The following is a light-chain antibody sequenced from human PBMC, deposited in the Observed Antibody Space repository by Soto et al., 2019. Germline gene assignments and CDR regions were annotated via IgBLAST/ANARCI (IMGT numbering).Light chain of an antibody. CDR3: QQYGSSPIT. CDR1: HFVASGY. Sequence: VVVTQSPDTLSLSPGERATLSCRASHFVASGYLAWYQQKPGQAPRLLIYGASSRATGIPDRFSGSGSGTDFTLTISRLEPEDFAVYYCQQYGSSPITFGQGTRLEIK. J-gene: IGKJ5*01. V-gene: IGKV3-20*01. CDR2: GAS.